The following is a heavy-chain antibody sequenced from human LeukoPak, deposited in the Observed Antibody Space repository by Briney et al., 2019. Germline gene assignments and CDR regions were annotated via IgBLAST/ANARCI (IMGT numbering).Heavy chain of an antibody. V-gene: IGHV3-30-3*01. CDR1: GFTFSSYE. Sequence: GGSLRLSCAASGFTFSSYEMNWVRQAPGKGLEWVAVISYDGSNKYYADSVKGRFTISRDNSKNTLYLQMNSLRAEDTAVYYCASNYYDSSGYFAPAFDIWGQGTMVTVSS. J-gene: IGHJ3*02. CDR2: ISYDGSNK. CDR3: ASNYYDSSGYFAPAFDI. D-gene: IGHD3-22*01.